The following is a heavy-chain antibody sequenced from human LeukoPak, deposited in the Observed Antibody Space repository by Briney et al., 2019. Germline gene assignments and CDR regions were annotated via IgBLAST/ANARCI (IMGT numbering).Heavy chain of an antibody. D-gene: IGHD4-11*01. CDR2: SYYRGSG. CDR1: GGFINSGDYY. J-gene: IGHJ5*02. Sequence: SQTLSLTCTVSGGFINSGDYYWSWVRQPPGKGLEWIGYSYYRGSGDYHPSLRSRVTISVDMSKNQFSLTLTSVTAADTAVYYCARGDYSNYVRGTWFDPWGQGTLVTVSS. CDR3: ARGDYSNYVRGTWFDP. V-gene: IGHV4-30-4*01.